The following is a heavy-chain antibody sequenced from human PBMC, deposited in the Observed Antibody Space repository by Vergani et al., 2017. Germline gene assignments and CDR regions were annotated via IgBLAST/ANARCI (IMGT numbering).Heavy chain of an antibody. CDR2: IYYSGST. D-gene: IGHD7-27*01. J-gene: IGHJ4*02. CDR1: GASIRSSNYY. Sequence: QLQLQESGPGLVKPSATLSLTCSVSGASIRSSNYYWGWIRQPPGKGLEWIASIYYSGSTYYNPSLKSRVTISVDTSKNQFSLKLTSVTAADTAVYYCAREREELGIPHWGQGTLVTVSS. V-gene: IGHV4-39*07. CDR3: AREREELGIPH.